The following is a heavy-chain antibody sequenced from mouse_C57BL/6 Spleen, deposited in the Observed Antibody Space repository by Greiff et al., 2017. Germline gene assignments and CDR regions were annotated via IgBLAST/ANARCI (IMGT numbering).Heavy chain of an antibody. CDR1: GYAFSSSW. CDR3: ARSRFTTVDY. J-gene: IGHJ2*01. V-gene: IGHV1-82*01. CDR2: IYPGDGDT. D-gene: IGHD1-1*01. Sequence: QVQLQQSGPELVKPGASVKISCKASGYAFSSSWMNWVKQRPGKGLEWIGRIYPGDGDTNYNGKFKGKATLTADKSSSTAYMQLSSLTSDDSAVSFCARSRFTTVDYWGQGTTLTVSS.